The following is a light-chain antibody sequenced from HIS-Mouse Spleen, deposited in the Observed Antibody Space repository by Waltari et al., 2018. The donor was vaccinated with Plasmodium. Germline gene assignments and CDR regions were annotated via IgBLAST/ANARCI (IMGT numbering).Light chain of an antibody. CDR2: RNN. Sequence: QSVLTQPPSASGTPGQRVTISCSGSSSNIGSNYVYWYQQLPGTATQLLIYRNNRVPSGVPDRISGSKSGTSASLAISGLRSEDEADYYCAAWDDSLSGWVFGGGTKLTVL. CDR1: SSNIGSNY. J-gene: IGLJ3*02. V-gene: IGLV1-47*01. CDR3: AAWDDSLSGWV.